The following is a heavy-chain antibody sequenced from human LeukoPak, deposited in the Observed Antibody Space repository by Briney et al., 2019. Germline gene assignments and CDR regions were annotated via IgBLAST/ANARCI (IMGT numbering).Heavy chain of an antibody. Sequence: PSETLSLTCTVSGGSISSYYWTWIRQPAGKGLEWIGRIYSTGNTNYNPSLKSRVTMSLDTSKNQFSLQLSSVTAADTAVYYCARHFWIQNWFDPWGQGTLVTVSS. D-gene: IGHD3-3*02. V-gene: IGHV4-4*07. CDR3: ARHFWIQNWFDP. CDR2: IYSTGNT. J-gene: IGHJ5*02. CDR1: GGSISSYY.